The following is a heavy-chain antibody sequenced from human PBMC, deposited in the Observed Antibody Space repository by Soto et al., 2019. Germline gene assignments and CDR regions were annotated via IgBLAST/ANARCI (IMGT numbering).Heavy chain of an antibody. V-gene: IGHV3-23*01. CDR3: AKAMFSSGYDLYYFDY. J-gene: IGHJ4*02. CDR1: GFTFSSYA. Sequence: GGSLRLSCAASGFTFSSYAMSWVRQAPGKGQEWGSAISGSGGSTYYADSVKGRFPISRDNSKNTLYLQMNSLRAEDTAVYYCAKAMFSSGYDLYYFDYWGQGTLVTVSS. D-gene: IGHD5-12*01. CDR2: ISGSGGST.